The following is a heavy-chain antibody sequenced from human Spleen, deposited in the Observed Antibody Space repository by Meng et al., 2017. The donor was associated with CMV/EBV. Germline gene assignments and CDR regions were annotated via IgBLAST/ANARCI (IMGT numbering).Heavy chain of an antibody. J-gene: IGHJ6*02. V-gene: IGHV1-69*02. CDR2: IIPILGIA. Sequence: SVKVSCKASGGTFSSYTISWVRQAPVQGLEWMGRIIPILGIANYAQKFQGRVTITADKSTSTAYMELSSLRSEDTAVYYCARVLYYYYGMDVWGQGTTVTVSS. CDR3: ARVLYYYYGMDV. CDR1: GGTFSSYT.